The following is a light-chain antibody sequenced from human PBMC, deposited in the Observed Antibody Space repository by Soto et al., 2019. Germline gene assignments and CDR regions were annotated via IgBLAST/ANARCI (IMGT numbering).Light chain of an antibody. CDR3: HHYDNTTPSVT. CDR2: GAS. V-gene: IGKV3-20*01. Sequence: EIVLTQSPDTLSLSPGERATLSCRASQSVSSDYLVWYQQTPGQAPRLLIYGASRRATGIPDRFSGSGSETDFILTISRLDPEDFAIYYCHHYDNTTPSVTFGPGTKVDIK. J-gene: IGKJ3*01. CDR1: QSVSSDY.